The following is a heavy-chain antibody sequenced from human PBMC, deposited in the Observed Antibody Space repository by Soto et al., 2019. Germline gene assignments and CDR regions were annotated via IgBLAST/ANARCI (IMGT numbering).Heavy chain of an antibody. CDR2: IWYDGSNK. CDR1: GFTFSSYG. D-gene: IGHD2-15*01. J-gene: IGHJ4*02. Sequence: PGGSLRLSCAASGFTFSSYGMHWVRQAPGKGLEWVAVIWYDGSNKYYADSVKGRFTISRDNSKNTLYLQMNSLRAEDTAVYYCAREVSRIGYYFDYWGQGTLVTVSS. CDR3: AREVSRIGYYFDY. V-gene: IGHV3-33*01.